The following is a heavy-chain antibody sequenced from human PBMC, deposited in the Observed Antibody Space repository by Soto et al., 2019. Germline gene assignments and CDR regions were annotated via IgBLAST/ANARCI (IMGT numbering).Heavy chain of an antibody. Sequence: QLQLQESGPGLVKPSETLSLTCTVSGGSISSSSYYWGWIRQPPGKGLEWIGSIYYSGSTYYNPSLKSRVTISVDTSKNQFSLKLSSVTAADTAVYYCARLRGSSWYGDAFDIWGQGTMVTVSS. J-gene: IGHJ3*02. V-gene: IGHV4-39*01. CDR2: IYYSGST. CDR1: GGSISSSSYY. D-gene: IGHD6-13*01. CDR3: ARLRGSSWYGDAFDI.